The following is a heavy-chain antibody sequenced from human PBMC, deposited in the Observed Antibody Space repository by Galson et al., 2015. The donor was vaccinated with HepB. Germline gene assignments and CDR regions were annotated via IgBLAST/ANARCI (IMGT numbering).Heavy chain of an antibody. V-gene: IGHV1-8*01. CDR3: ARGGMVCSSTSCYTGAFDI. CDR1: GYTFTSYD. CDR2: MNPNSGNT. J-gene: IGHJ3*02. D-gene: IGHD2-2*02. Sequence: SVKVSCTASGYTFTSYDINWVRQATGQGLEWMGWMNPNSGNTGYAQKFQGRVTMTRNTSISTAYMELSSLRSEDPAVYYCARGGMVCSSTSCYTGAFDIWGQGTMVTVSS.